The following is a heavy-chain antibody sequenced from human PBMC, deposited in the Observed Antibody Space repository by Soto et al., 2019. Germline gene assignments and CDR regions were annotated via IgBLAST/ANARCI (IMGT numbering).Heavy chain of an antibody. CDR2: INTANDNT. J-gene: IGHJ4*02. Sequence: QVQLVQSGAEVKKPGASVKVSCKASGYTVTSYAMHWVRQAPGQRLEWMGSINTANDNTRYSQNFQGRVTITRDPFASTAYMELSCLKSEDTAIYYCARGSSWSYFDYWGQGTLVTVSS. D-gene: IGHD6-13*01. CDR1: GYTVTSYA. V-gene: IGHV1-3*04. CDR3: ARGSSWSYFDY.